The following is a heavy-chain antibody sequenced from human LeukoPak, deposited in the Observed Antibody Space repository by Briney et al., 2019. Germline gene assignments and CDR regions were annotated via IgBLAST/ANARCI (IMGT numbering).Heavy chain of an antibody. CDR3: AKRPLGRAKNWFDP. V-gene: IGHV3-23*01. D-gene: IGHD1-26*01. CDR2: ISGSGGST. CDR1: GFTFSSYA. J-gene: IGHJ5*02. Sequence: GGSLRLSCAASGFTFSSYAMSWVRQAPGKGLEWVSSISGSGGSTYYADSVKGRFTISRDNSKTTLYLQMNSLRAEDTAVYYCAKRPLGRAKNWFDPWGQGTLVTVSS.